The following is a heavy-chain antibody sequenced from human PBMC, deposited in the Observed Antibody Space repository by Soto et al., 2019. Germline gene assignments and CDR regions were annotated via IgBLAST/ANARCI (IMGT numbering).Heavy chain of an antibody. CDR1: GGSISSYY. CDR3: ARDSHAWLY. CDR2: IYNSGTS. Sequence: QVQLQESGPGLVKPSETLTLTCTVSGGSISSYYWSWIRQPPGKGLEWIGYIYNSGTSNYNPSLRSRVTMSVDSSKNQFSLKLSSVTAADTAVYYCARDSHAWLYWGRGTMVTVSS. V-gene: IGHV4-59*01. D-gene: IGHD2-2*02. J-gene: IGHJ3*01.